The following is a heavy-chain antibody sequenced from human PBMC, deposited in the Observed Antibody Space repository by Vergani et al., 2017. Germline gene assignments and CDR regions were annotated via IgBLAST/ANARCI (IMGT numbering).Heavy chain of an antibody. CDR1: GFTSSYYR. V-gene: IGHV3-30*03. Sequence: QVHLVESGGGVVQPGRSLRLSCVVSGFTSSYYRMHWVRQAPGKGLEWVAVISFDGTQKYYADSVKGRFTFSRDNSKSTLYLQMNSLKTEDTAVYYCATKSCGTPGCQIGYFREWGQGTLVTVSS. J-gene: IGHJ1*01. D-gene: IGHD1-1*01. CDR3: ATKSCGTPGCQIGYFRE. CDR2: ISFDGTQK.